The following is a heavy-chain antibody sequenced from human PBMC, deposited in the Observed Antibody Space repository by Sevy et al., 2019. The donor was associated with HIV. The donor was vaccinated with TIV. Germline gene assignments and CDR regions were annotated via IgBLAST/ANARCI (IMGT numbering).Heavy chain of an antibody. V-gene: IGHV5-51*01. CDR2: IYPDDSET. D-gene: IGHD3-22*01. CDR3: ATSRSRYFDSSGYYIY. Sequence: GESLKISCEGSGYSFTSHWIGWVRHMPGKGLEWMGIIYPDDSETRYSPSLQGQVTFSADKSISTAYLQWGSLKASDTAMYYCATSRSRYFDSSGYYIYWGQGTMVTVSS. J-gene: IGHJ4*02. CDR1: GYSFTSHW.